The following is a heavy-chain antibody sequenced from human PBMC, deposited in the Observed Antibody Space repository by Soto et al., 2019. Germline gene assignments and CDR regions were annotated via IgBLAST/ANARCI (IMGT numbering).Heavy chain of an antibody. CDR3: ARGRFGGVIVIPFNEYFQH. J-gene: IGHJ1*01. V-gene: IGHV3-33*01. CDR2: IWYDGSNK. CDR1: GFTFSSYG. D-gene: IGHD3-16*02. Sequence: ESGGGVVQPGRSLRLSCAASGFTFSSYGMHWVRQAPGKGLEWVAVIWYDGSNKYYADSVKGRFTISRDNSKNTLYLQMNSLRAEDTAVYYCARGRFGGVIVIPFNEYFQHWGQGTLVTVSS.